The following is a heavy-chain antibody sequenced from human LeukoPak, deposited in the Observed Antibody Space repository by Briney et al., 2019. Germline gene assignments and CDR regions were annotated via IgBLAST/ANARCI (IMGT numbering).Heavy chain of an antibody. D-gene: IGHD2-2*01. V-gene: IGHV4-61*01. Sequence: PSETLSLTCTVSGGSVSSGSYYWSWIRQPPGKGLEWIGYIYYSGSTNYNPSLKSQVTISVDTSKNQFSLKLSSVTAADAAVYYCARGIRGVPAAKNWFDPWGQGTLVTVSS. CDR2: IYYSGST. CDR3: ARGIRGVPAAKNWFDP. J-gene: IGHJ5*02. CDR1: GGSVSSGSYY.